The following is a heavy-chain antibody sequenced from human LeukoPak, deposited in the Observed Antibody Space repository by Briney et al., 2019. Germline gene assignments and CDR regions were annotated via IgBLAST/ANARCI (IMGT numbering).Heavy chain of an antibody. V-gene: IGHV3-23*01. J-gene: IGHJ4*02. CDR3: AKEGRAYYYGSGSYLDY. CDR2: IGYSGSDT. Sequence: SGGSLRLSCIVSGFTLSSYEMTWFRQASGKGLEWVSRIGYSGSDTHYADSVKGRFTVSRDNSKNTLYLQLNSLRADDTAVYYCAKEGRAYYYGSGSYLDYWGQGTLVTVSS. D-gene: IGHD3-10*01. CDR1: GFTLSSYE.